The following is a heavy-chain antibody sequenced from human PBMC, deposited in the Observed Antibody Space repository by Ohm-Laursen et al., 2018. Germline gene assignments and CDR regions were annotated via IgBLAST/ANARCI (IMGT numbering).Heavy chain of an antibody. Sequence: GSLRLSCSASGFTFSSYEMNWVRQAPGKGLEWVSYISSNGSTIYYADSVKGRFTISRDNAKNSLYLQMNSLRAEDTAVYYCARDGGIAAAAPYYYYGMDVWGQGTTVTVSS. J-gene: IGHJ6*02. CDR3: ARDGGIAAAAPYYYYGMDV. D-gene: IGHD6-13*01. V-gene: IGHV3-48*03. CDR2: ISSNGSTI. CDR1: GFTFSSYE.